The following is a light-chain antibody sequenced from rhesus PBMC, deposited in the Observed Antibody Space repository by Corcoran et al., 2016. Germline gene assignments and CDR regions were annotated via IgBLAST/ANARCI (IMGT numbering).Light chain of an antibody. CDR1: QDISNY. J-gene: IGKJ1*01. CDR2: YSS. CDR3: QQHNSYPPT. Sequence: DIQMTQSPSSLSASVGDTVTITCRASQDISNYLDWYQQTPGKAQKPLFYYSSHLYSGVPFRFSGSGYGTNFTLPISSLQPEDFATYFCQQHNSYPPTFGQGTRVEIK. V-gene: IGKV1S16*01.